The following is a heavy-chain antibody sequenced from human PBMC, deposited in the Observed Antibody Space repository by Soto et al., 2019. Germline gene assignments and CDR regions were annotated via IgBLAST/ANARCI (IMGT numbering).Heavy chain of an antibody. V-gene: IGHV3-23*01. Sequence: GGSLRLSCVASGFTFTSYAMRWVRQAPGKGLEWVSSISGSGDSTYYADPVKGRFTTSRDNSKNTLYLQMNSLRVEDTAVYYCAKRPLVAAGRHFDNWGRGTLVTVSS. J-gene: IGHJ4*02. CDR1: GFTFTSYA. D-gene: IGHD6-13*01. CDR2: ISGSGDST. CDR3: AKRPLVAAGRHFDN.